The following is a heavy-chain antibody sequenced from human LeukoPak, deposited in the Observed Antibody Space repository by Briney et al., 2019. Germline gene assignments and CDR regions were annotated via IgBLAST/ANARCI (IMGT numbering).Heavy chain of an antibody. D-gene: IGHD1-26*01. CDR3: AKMNSGSYWRNFDF. V-gene: IGHV3-30*18. J-gene: IGHJ4*02. CDR2: ISYDGSNK. CDR1: GFTFSSYG. Sequence: GGSLRLSCAASGFTFSSYGMHWVRQAPGKGLEWVAVISYDGSNKYYADSVKGRFTISRDNSKNTLYPQMNSLRAEDTAVYYCAKMNSGSYWRNFDFWGQGTLVTVSS.